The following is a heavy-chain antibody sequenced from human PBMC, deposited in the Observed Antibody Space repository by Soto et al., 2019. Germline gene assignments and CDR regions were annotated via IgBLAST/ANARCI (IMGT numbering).Heavy chain of an antibody. CDR2: IRSKANSYAT. J-gene: IGHJ6*03. Sequence: GGSLRLSCAASGFTFSGSAMHWVRQASGKGLEWVGRIRSKANSYATAYAASVRDRFTISRDDSKNTAYLQMNSLKTEDTAVYYCTRHDFLTGWYMDVWGKGTTVTVSS. CDR3: TRHDFLTGWYMDV. D-gene: IGHD3-9*01. V-gene: IGHV3-73*01. CDR1: GFTFSGSA.